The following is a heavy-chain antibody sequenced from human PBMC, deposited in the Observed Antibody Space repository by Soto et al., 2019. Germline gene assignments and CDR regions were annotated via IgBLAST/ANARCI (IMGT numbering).Heavy chain of an antibody. J-gene: IGHJ4*02. D-gene: IGHD3-10*01. CDR2: IIPIFGTP. CDR3: ARDRDDYGSGNYYNRIDF. CDR1: GGIFSTYA. Sequence: QVQLVQSGAEVKKPGSSVKVSCKASGGIFSTYAISWXRXXXXXXXXXXXGIIPIFGTPNYAQRFQGRVTITADESTSTAYMELSRLRSEDTAVYYCARDRDDYGSGNYYNRIDFWGQGTLVTVSS. V-gene: IGHV1-69*01.